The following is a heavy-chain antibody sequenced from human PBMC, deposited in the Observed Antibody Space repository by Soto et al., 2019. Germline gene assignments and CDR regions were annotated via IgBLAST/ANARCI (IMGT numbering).Heavy chain of an antibody. CDR1: GFTVSSNY. CDR2: IYSGGST. D-gene: IGHD4-17*01. J-gene: IGHJ4*02. Sequence: EVQLVESGGGLVQPGGSLRLSCAVSGFTVSSNYMSWVRQAPGEGLEWVSVIYSGGSTYYADSVKGRFTISRDNSKNTLYLQMNSLRAEDTAGYYCAREGIRSPLYYWGQGTLVTVSS. V-gene: IGHV3-66*01. CDR3: AREGIRSPLYY.